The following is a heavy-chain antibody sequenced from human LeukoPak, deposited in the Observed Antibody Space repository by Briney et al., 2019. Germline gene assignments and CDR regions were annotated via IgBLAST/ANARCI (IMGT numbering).Heavy chain of an antibody. CDR1: GFTFSSYW. CDR2: INDDGSDT. Sequence: GGSLRLSCEASGFTFSSYWMHWVRQVPGKRPVWVSRINDDGSDTIYADSVRGRFTISRDDAKNTVYLQMNNLRAEDTAVYYCVRGGPSTWSWGQGTLVTVSS. V-gene: IGHV3-74*01. J-gene: IGHJ5*02. CDR3: VRGGPSTWS. D-gene: IGHD2-15*01.